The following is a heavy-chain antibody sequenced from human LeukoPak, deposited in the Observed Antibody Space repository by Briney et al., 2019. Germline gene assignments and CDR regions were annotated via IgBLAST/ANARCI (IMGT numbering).Heavy chain of an antibody. CDR2: INSDGSST. V-gene: IGHV3-74*01. D-gene: IGHD2-15*01. CDR1: GFTFSSYW. CDR3: AKDLVVVAFISGVDY. J-gene: IGHJ4*02. Sequence: GGSLRLSCAASGFTFSSYWMHWVRQAPGKGLVWVSRINSDGSSTSYADSVKGRFTISRDNSKNTLYLQMNSLRAEDTAVYYCAKDLVVVAFISGVDYWGQGTLVTVSS.